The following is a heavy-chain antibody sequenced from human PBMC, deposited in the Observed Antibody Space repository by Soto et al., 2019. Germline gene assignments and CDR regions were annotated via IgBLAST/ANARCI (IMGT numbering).Heavy chain of an antibody. CDR1: GDPISTVDYF. CDR2: IYKSATT. J-gene: IGHJ5*01. V-gene: IGHV4-30-4*01. CDR3: ARGRYCLTGRCFPNWFDS. D-gene: IGHD2-15*01. Sequence: QVQLLESGPGLVKPSQTLSLTCSVSGDPISTVDYFWAWIRQPPGQALEYIGYIYKSATTYYNPSFESRVAISLDTSKSQFSLNVTSVTAADTAVYFCARGRYCLTGRCFPNWFDSWGQGTLVTVSS.